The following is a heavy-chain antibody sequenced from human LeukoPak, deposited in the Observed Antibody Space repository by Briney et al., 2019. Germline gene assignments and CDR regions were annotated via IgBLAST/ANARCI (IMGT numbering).Heavy chain of an antibody. CDR1: GFTFSTYW. CDR2: ITSDGSST. CDR3: ARAVRTYDSSGDYLDPFDI. D-gene: IGHD3-22*01. J-gene: IGHJ3*02. V-gene: IGHV3-74*01. Sequence: GGSLRLSCAASGFTFSTYWVHWVRQAPGKGLAWVSRITSDGSSTSYADSVKGRFTISRDNTKNTLYLQMKSLRAEDTAVYYCARAVRTYDSSGDYLDPFDIWGQGTMVTVSS.